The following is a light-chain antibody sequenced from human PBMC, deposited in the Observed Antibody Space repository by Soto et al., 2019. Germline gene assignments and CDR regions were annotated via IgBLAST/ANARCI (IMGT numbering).Light chain of an antibody. CDR1: SSNIGTNY. V-gene: IGLV1-47*01. CDR2: SND. CDR3: AAWDDSLSGPL. J-gene: IGLJ2*01. Sequence: QSVLTQSPSASGTPGQRVIISCSGTSSNIGTNYVYWYQQLPGTAPKVLIYSNDKRPSGVPNRFSGSKSGTSASLAISGLRSEDEADYYCAAWDDSLSGPLFGGGTKLTGL.